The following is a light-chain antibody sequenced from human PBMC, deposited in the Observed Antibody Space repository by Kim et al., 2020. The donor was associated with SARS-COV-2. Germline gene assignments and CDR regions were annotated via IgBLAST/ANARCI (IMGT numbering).Light chain of an antibody. J-gene: IGKJ2*01. CDR1: QSGSKW. CDR2: KAV. V-gene: IGKV1-5*03. CDR3: QQYISYPYT. Sequence: ASVGRRGPLTCQGKQSGSKWLARYQQKPGKAPKVPIFKAVKFGGWIPSRFSGSGSGTEFTLTISSLQPDDFATYYCQQYISYPYTFGQGTKLEI.